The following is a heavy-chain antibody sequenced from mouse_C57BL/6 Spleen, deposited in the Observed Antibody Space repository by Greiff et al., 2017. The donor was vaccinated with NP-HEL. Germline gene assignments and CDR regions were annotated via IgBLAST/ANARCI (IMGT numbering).Heavy chain of an antibody. V-gene: IGHV1-26*01. Sequence: EVQLQQSGPELVKPGASVKISCKASGYTFTDYYMNWVKQSHGKSLEWIGDINPNNGGTSYNQKFKGKATLTVDKSSSTAYMELSSLTSEDSAVYYCARGRLWYPFAYWGQGTLVTVSA. CDR2: INPNNGGT. CDR1: GYTFTDYY. D-gene: IGHD2-1*01. CDR3: ARGRLWYPFAY. J-gene: IGHJ3*01.